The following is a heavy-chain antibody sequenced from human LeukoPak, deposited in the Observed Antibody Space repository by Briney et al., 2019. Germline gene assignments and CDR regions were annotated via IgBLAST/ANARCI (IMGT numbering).Heavy chain of an antibody. CDR1: GNTFMNHA. CDR2: IIPIFGTA. Sequence: AASVKVSCKASGNTFMNHAINWVRQAPGQGLEWMGGIIPIFGTANYAQEFQGRVTITADESTSTAYMELSSLRSEDTAVYYCARSHGDSSGYYYWGQGTLVTVSS. CDR3: ARSHGDSSGYYY. J-gene: IGHJ4*02. D-gene: IGHD3-22*01. V-gene: IGHV1-69*13.